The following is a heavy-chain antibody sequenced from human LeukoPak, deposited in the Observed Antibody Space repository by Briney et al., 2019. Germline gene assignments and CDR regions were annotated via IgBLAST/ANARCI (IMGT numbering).Heavy chain of an antibody. CDR3: ARDWGYQLDY. CDR1: GFTFSSYA. CDR2: ISYDGSNK. D-gene: IGHD2-2*01. V-gene: IGHV3-30*04. Sequence: PGGSLRLSCAASGFTFSSYAMHWVRQAPGKGLEWVAVISYDGSNKYYADSVKGRFTISRDNSKNTLYLQMNSLRAEDTAVYYCARDWGYQLDYWGQGTLVTVSS. J-gene: IGHJ4*02.